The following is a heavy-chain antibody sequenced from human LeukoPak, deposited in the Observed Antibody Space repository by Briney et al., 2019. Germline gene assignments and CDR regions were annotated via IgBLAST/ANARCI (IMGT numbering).Heavy chain of an antibody. CDR2: ISSSSSYI. Sequence: GGSLRLSCAASGFTFSSYSMNWVRQAPGKGLEWVSSISSSSSYIYYADSVKGRFTISRDNAKNSLYLQMNSLRAEDTAVYYCASGFLGEYYSGGSCYSYYFDYWGEGTLVTVSS. V-gene: IGHV3-21*01. J-gene: IGHJ4*02. CDR1: GFTFSSYS. D-gene: IGHD2-15*01. CDR3: ASGFLGEYYSGGSCYSYYFDY.